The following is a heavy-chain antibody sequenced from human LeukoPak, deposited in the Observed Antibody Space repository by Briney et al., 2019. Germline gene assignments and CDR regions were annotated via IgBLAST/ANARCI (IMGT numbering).Heavy chain of an antibody. V-gene: IGHV3-30*03. J-gene: IGHJ4*02. D-gene: IGHD6-13*01. CDR1: GFTFSSYG. CDR2: ISYDGSNK. CDR3: ARSLPYSSSWYTHPDY. Sequence: GGSLRLSCAASGFTFSSYGMHWVRQAPGKGLEWVAVISYDGSNKYYADSVKGRFTISRDNSKNTLYLQMNSLRAEDTAVYYCARSLPYSSSWYTHPDYWGQGTLVTVSS.